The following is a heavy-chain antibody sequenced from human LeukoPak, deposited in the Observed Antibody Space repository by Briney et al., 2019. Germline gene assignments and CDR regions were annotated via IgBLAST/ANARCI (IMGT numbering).Heavy chain of an antibody. CDR3: ARHEVDSYGYYFDY. Sequence: SETLSLTCTVSGGSMSSNYWSWIRQPPGKGLEWIGYIYYSGNTNYNPSLKSRVTISVDTSKNQFSLKLGSVTAADTAVYYCARHEVDSYGYYFDYWGQGALVTVSS. J-gene: IGHJ4*02. CDR1: GGSMSSNY. D-gene: IGHD5-18*01. CDR2: IYYSGNT. V-gene: IGHV4-59*08.